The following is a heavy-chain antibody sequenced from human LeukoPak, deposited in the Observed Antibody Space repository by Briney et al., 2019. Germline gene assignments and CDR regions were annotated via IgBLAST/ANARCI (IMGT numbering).Heavy chain of an antibody. V-gene: IGHV3-23*01. D-gene: IGHD3-10*01. CDR1: GFTFRSYG. CDR2: ISGSGDNT. CDR3: AKGPRTVRFGDRHKGMFDY. Sequence: GGSLRLSCAASGFTFRSYGLSWVRQAPGKGVEWVSAISGSGDNTHYADSVKGRFTISRDNSKNTLYLQMNSLRAEDTAVYYCAKGPRTVRFGDRHKGMFDYWGQGILVTVSS. J-gene: IGHJ4*02.